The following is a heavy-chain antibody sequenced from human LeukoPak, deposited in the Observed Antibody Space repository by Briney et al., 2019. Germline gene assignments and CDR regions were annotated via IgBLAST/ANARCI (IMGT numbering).Heavy chain of an antibody. CDR1: GFTFSTYW. J-gene: IGHJ4*02. Sequence: GGSLRLSCAASGFTFSTYWMSWVRQPPGKGLEWVANIKQDGSEKFYVDSVKGRFTISRDNAENSLYLQMNKLRVEDTAVSYCVRSLSLAYWGQGALVTVSS. CDR3: VRSLSLAY. CDR2: IKQDGSEK. V-gene: IGHV3-7*01.